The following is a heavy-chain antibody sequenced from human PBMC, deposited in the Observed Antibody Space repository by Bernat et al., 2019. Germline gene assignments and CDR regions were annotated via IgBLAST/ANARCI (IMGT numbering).Heavy chain of an antibody. J-gene: IGHJ6*02. CDR1: GGTFSSYT. Sequence: QVQLVQSGAAVKTPGSSVTVSCKASGGTFSSYTISWVRQAPGQGLEWMGRIIPILGIANYAQKFQGRVTITADKSTSTAFMELSSLRSEDTAVYYCARDGRTYYYGSGSDSPPENYYYYYGMDVWGQGTTVTVSS. D-gene: IGHD3-10*01. V-gene: IGHV1-69*08. CDR2: IIPILGIA. CDR3: ARDGRTYYYGSGSDSPPENYYYYYGMDV.